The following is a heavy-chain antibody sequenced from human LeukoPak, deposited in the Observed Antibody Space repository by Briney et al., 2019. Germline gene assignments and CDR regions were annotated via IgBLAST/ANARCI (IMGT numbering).Heavy chain of an antibody. J-gene: IGHJ4*02. CDR1: GGSISSYY. V-gene: IGHV4-59*01. D-gene: IGHD5-24*01. CDR3: ARIVPYNYGYIDY. Sequence: PSETLPLTSTVSGGSISSYYWGWIRQPPGKGLEWIGYIYYSGSTNYNPSLKSRVTISVDTSKNQFSLKLTYVTAADTAVYYCARIVPYNYGYIDYWGQGWLVTVSS. CDR2: IYYSGST.